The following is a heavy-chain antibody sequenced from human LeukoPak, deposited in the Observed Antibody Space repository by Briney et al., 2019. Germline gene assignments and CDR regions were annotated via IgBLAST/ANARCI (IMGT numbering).Heavy chain of an antibody. CDR1: GGSISSSSYY. CDR2: IYYSGST. V-gene: IGHV4-31*03. J-gene: IGHJ5*02. D-gene: IGHD4-23*01. Sequence: SETLSLTCTVSGGSISSSSYYWGWIRQHPGKGLEWIGYIYYSGSTYYNPSLKSRVTISVDTSKNQFSLKLSSVTAADTAVYYCARDFGGFNWFDPWGQGTLVTVSS. CDR3: ARDFGGFNWFDP.